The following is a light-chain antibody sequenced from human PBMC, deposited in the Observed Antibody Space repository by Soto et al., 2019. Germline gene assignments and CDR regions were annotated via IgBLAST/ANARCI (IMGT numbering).Light chain of an antibody. Sequence: DIQMTQSPSTLSAFVGDRVTITCRASQSISSWLAWYQQKPGKAPKLLIYKASSLESGVPSRFSGGGSGTEITLTISSLQPDDFATYYCQQYNSYSWTFGQGTKVEIK. V-gene: IGKV1-5*03. CDR2: KAS. J-gene: IGKJ1*01. CDR1: QSISSW. CDR3: QQYNSYSWT.